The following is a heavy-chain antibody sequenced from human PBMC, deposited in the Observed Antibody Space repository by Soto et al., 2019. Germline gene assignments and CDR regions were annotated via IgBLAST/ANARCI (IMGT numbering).Heavy chain of an antibody. CDR3: AAVSQNLNTPLGYCSSTSCYVYGMDV. CDR1: GFTFTSSA. Sequence: SVKVSCKASGFTFTSSAVQWVRQARGQRLEWIGWIVVGSGNTNYAQKFQERVTITRDMSTSTAYMELSSLRSEDTAVYYCAAVSQNLNTPLGYCSSTSCYVYGMDVWGQGTTVTVSS. CDR2: IVVGSGNT. J-gene: IGHJ6*02. D-gene: IGHD2-2*01. V-gene: IGHV1-58*01.